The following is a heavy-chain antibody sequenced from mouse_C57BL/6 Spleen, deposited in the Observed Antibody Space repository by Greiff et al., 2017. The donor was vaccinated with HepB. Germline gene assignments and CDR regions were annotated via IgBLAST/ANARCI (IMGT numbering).Heavy chain of an antibody. J-gene: IGHJ4*01. Sequence: QVQLQQPGAELVKPGASVKLSCKASGYTFTSYWMQWVKQRPGQGLEWIGEIDPSDSYTNYNQKFKGKATLTVDTSSSTAYMQLSSLTSEDSAVYYGARGDYGSSYAMDYWGQGTSVTVSS. CDR3: ARGDYGSSYAMDY. CDR2: IDPSDSYT. D-gene: IGHD1-1*01. V-gene: IGHV1-50*01. CDR1: GYTFTSYW.